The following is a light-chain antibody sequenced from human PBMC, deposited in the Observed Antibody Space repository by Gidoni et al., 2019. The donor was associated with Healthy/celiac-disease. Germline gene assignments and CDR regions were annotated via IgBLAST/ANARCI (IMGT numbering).Light chain of an antibody. Sequence: DIVMTQSPDSLAVSLGERATINCKSSQSVLYSSNNKNYLAWYQQKPGQPPKLLIYWASTRESGVPHRFSGSGSGTDFTLTISSLQAEDVAVYYCQQYYSTPPTFGQGTKLETK. CDR3: QQYYSTPPT. V-gene: IGKV4-1*01. CDR2: WAS. J-gene: IGKJ2*01. CDR1: QSVLYSSNNKNY.